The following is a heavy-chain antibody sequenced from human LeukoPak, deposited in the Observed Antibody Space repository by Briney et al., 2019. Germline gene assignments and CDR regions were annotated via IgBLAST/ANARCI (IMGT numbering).Heavy chain of an antibody. CDR3: ARDRNHRYYYYYMDV. D-gene: IGHD1-14*01. J-gene: IGHJ6*03. CDR2: IWHDGSNK. CDR1: GFTFSSYG. V-gene: IGHV3-33*01. Sequence: GRSLRLSCAASGFTFSSYGMHWVRQAPGKGLEWVAVIWHDGSNKYYADSVKGRFTISRDNSKNTLYLQMNSLRAEDTAVHYCARDRNHRYYYYYMDVWGKGTTVTVSS.